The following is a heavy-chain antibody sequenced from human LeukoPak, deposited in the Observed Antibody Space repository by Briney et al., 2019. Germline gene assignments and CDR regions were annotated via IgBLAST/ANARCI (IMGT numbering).Heavy chain of an antibody. CDR3: ARDEYSSSPGYFDY. J-gene: IGHJ4*02. Sequence: NAGGSLRLSCAASGFTFSSYSMNWVRQAPGKGLEWVSCISVSSSYKYYADSVKGRFTISRDDAKNSLYLQMNSLRAEDTAVYYCARDEYSSSPGYFDYWGQGTLVTGSS. CDR1: GFTFSSYS. V-gene: IGHV3-21*01. CDR2: ISVSSSYK. D-gene: IGHD6-6*01.